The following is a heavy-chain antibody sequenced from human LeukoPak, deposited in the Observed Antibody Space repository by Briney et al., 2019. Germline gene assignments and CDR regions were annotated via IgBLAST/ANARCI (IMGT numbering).Heavy chain of an antibody. CDR1: GFTFSSYG. D-gene: IGHD6-13*01. Sequence: GGSLRLSCAASGFTFSSYGMHWVRQAPGKGLEWVAVISYDGSNKYYADSVKGRFTISRDNSKNTLYLQMNSLRAEDTAVYYCARDSAAGSPFDYWGQGTLVTVSS. CDR3: ARDSAAGSPFDY. J-gene: IGHJ4*02. V-gene: IGHV3-30*03. CDR2: ISYDGSNK.